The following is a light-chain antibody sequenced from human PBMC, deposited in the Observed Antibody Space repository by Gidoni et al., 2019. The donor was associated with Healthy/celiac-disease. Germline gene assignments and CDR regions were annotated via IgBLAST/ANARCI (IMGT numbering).Light chain of an antibody. CDR1: QSISSY. V-gene: IGKV1-39*01. CDR3: QQSYSTPPLT. J-gene: IGKJ4*01. CDR2: AAP. Sequence: DIQMPQSPSSLSASVGDRVTITCRESQSISSYLNWYQQKPGKAPKLLIYAAPSLQSGVPSRFSGSGSGTDFTLTISSLQPEDFATYYCQQSYSTPPLTFGGGTKVEIK.